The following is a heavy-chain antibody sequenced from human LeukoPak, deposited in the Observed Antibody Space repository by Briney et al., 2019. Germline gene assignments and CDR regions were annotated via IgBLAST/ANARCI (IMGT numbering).Heavy chain of an antibody. CDR1: GYSISSGYY. V-gene: IGHV4-38-2*02. J-gene: IGHJ5*02. D-gene: IGHD5-12*01. CDR3: ASANSGYDFDNWFDP. Sequence: SETLSLTCTVSGYSISSGYYWGWIRQPPGKGLEWIGSIYHSGSTYYNPSLKSRVTISVDTSKNQFSLKLSSVTAADTAVYYCASANSGYDFDNWFDPWGQGTLVTVSS. CDR2: IYHSGST.